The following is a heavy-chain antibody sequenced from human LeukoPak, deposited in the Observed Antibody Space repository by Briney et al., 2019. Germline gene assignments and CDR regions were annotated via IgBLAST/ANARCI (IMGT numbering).Heavy chain of an antibody. CDR1: GFTFSSYS. CDR2: ISSSSSTI. V-gene: IGHV3-48*02. Sequence: GGSLRLSCAASGFTFSSYSMNWVRQAPGKGLEWVSYISSSSSTIYYADSVKGRFTISRDNAKNSLYLQMNSLRDEDTAVYYCARVPVVVAATKYYYYGMDVWGQGTTVTVSS. CDR3: ARVPVVVAATKYYYYGMDV. J-gene: IGHJ6*02. D-gene: IGHD2-15*01.